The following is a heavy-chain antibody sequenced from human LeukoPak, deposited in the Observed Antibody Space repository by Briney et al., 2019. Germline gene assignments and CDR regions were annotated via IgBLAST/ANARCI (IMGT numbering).Heavy chain of an antibody. CDR2: IIPILGIA. D-gene: IGHD5-18*01. CDR1: GGTFSSYA. J-gene: IGHJ4*02. CDR3: ARSSDTAMVTYGNFDY. Sequence: GASVKVSCKASGGTFSSYAISWVRQAPGQGLEWMGRIIPILGIANYAQKFQGRVTITADKSTSTAYMELSSLRSEDTAVYYCARSSDTAMVTYGNFDYWGQGTLVTVSS. V-gene: IGHV1-69*04.